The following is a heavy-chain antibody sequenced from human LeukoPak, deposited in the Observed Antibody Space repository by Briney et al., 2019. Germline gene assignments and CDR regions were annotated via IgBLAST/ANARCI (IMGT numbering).Heavy chain of an antibody. J-gene: IGHJ4*02. Sequence: GGSLKISCQGSGSHFRNYWIAWVRKLPGKGLEWMGIIYPGDSDPRYSPSFQGQVTISADKSNNTAYLQWRSLKASDTAICYGARGRSSLDSWGQGTLVTVSS. D-gene: IGHD2-2*01. V-gene: IGHV5-51*01. CDR1: GSHFRNYW. CDR3: ARGRSSLDS. CDR2: IYPGDSDP.